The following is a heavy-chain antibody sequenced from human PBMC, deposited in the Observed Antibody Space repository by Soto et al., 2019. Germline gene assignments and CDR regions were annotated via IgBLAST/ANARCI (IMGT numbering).Heavy chain of an antibody. J-gene: IGHJ4*02. CDR1: GFTFSSYG. V-gene: IGHV3-30*18. D-gene: IGHD6-19*01. CDR3: AKDRRVVAVAAPFDY. Sequence: ESGGGVVPPGRSLRLSCAASGFTFSSYGMHWVRQAPGKGLEWVAVISYDGSNKYYADSVKGRFTISRDNSKNTLYLQMNSLRAEDTAVYYCAKDRRVVAVAAPFDYWGQGTLVTVSS. CDR2: ISYDGSNK.